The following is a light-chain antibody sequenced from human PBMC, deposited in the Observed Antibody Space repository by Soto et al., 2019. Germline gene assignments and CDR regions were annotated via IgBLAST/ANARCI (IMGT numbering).Light chain of an antibody. V-gene: IGKV3-20*01. J-gene: IGKJ5*01. Sequence: EIVFTQSPGTLSFSPGEKATLSSRASQTVSASYLAWYQQKPGQAPRLLIYGATNRIIGIPDRFSGSVSGTDFTLTISSLEPEDFAVYYCQLYGVSSPRITFGQGTRLEI. CDR2: GAT. CDR1: QTVSASY. CDR3: QLYGVSSPRIT.